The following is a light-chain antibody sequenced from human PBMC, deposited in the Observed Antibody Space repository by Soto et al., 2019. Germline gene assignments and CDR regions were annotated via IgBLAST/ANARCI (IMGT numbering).Light chain of an antibody. V-gene: IGKV3-15*01. CDR2: GAS. CDR3: QQYTTWPPIP. Sequence: GRTQSPDTLSVSPGERATLSCRASQSVSSNLAWYQQKPGQAPRLLFYGASTRATGIPARFSGSGSGTEFTLTISSLQSEDVAVYYCQQYTTWPPIPFGQGGRLAI. CDR1: QSVSSN. J-gene: IGKJ5*01.